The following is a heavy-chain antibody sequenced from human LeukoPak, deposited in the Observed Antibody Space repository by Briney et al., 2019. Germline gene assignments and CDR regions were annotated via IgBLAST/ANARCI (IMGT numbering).Heavy chain of an antibody. CDR1: GDSISSSSFY. Sequence: PSETLSLTCTVSGDSISSSSFYWGWIRQSPGKGLEWIGSIYESGSTYYNPSLKSRVTISVDTSKNQFSLELTSVIAADTAVYYCARHPPPSGYPDYWGQGTLVTVSS. CDR2: IYESGST. CDR3: ARHPPPSGYPDY. V-gene: IGHV4-39*01. D-gene: IGHD3-3*01. J-gene: IGHJ4*02.